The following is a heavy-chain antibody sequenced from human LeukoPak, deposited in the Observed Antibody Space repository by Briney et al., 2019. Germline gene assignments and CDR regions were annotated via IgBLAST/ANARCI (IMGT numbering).Heavy chain of an antibody. CDR2: IYYTGST. J-gene: IGHJ4*02. V-gene: IGHV4-59*01. CDR3: ARDRWLDF. Sequence: SETLSLTCTVSGASISSYYWSWVRQPPGEGLEWIGYIYYTGSTNCNPSLKSRVTLSVDTSKNQLSLNLRSVTAADTAVYYCARDRWLDFWGQGTLVTVSS. CDR1: GASISSYY. D-gene: IGHD6-19*01.